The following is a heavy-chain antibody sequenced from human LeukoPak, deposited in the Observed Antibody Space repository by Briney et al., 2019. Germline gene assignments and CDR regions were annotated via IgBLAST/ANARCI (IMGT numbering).Heavy chain of an antibody. CDR2: INQGGNDK. CDR3: ATLKDSVTTFDN. D-gene: IGHD4-17*01. V-gene: IGHV3-7*01. J-gene: IGHJ4*02. CDR1: GFIFSSRW. Sequence: QSGGSLRLSCAASGFIFSSRWMSWVRQAPGKALEWVASINQGGNDKRHADSVKGRFTISRDNAKNSLSLQLSSPRAEDTAVYYCATLKDSVTTFDNWGQGTLVTVSS.